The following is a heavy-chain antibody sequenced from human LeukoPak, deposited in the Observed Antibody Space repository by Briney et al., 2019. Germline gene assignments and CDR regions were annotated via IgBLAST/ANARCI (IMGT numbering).Heavy chain of an antibody. D-gene: IGHD6-13*01. CDR2: ISAYNGNI. J-gene: IGHJ4*02. V-gene: IGHV1-18*01. Sequence: ASVKVSCKASGGTFSSYAISWVRQAPGQGLEWMGWISAYNGNINYAQKLQGRVTMTTDTSTSTAYMELRSLRSDDTAVYYCARSSSSGFDYWGQGTLVTVSS. CDR1: GGTFSSYA. CDR3: ARSSSSGFDY.